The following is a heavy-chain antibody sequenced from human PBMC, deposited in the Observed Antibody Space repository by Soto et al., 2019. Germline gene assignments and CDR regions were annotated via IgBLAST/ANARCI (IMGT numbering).Heavy chain of an antibody. V-gene: IGHV6-1*01. D-gene: IGHD3-10*02. CDR3: ARSLYYSVRCCYESFYRDGMDV. CDR1: GDSVSSNSAA. Sequence: PSQTLSLTCAISGDSVSSNSAAWNWIRQSPSKGLEWLGRTYYRSKWYNDYAVSVKSRITINPDTSKNQFSLQLNSVTPEDTAVYYCARSLYYSVRCCYESFYRDGMDVWGRGTSVTVSS. J-gene: IGHJ6*02. CDR2: TYYRSKWYN.